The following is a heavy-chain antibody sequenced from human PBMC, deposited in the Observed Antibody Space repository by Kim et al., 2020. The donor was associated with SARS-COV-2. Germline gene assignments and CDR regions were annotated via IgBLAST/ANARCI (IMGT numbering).Heavy chain of an antibody. J-gene: IGHJ4*02. V-gene: IGHV1-3*01. Sequence: SQKFQGRVTITRDTSADTAYMGLGSLRSEDTAVYYCARSHDSSGYSSFDYWGQGTLVTVSS. D-gene: IGHD3-22*01. CDR3: ARSHDSSGYSSFDY.